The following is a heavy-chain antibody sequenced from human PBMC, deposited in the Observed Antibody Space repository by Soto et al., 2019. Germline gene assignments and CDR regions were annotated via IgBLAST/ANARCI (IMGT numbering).Heavy chain of an antibody. J-gene: IGHJ4*02. CDR2: IYHTGNR. CDR1: GGSISDNW. D-gene: IGHD6-19*01. Sequence: QVQLQESGPGLMQPSGTLSLTCAVSGGSISDNWWSWVRQPPGKGLEWIGEIYHTGNRHYNPSLEGRVTISVDKSKNHFSLNLNSVTAADTAVYYCASHIAVSGTRGFDYWGQGILVTVSS. CDR3: ASHIAVSGTRGFDY. V-gene: IGHV4-4*02.